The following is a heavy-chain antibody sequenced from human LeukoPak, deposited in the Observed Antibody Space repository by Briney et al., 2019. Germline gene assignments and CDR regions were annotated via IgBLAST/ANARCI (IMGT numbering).Heavy chain of an antibody. CDR1: GFTFSSYA. J-gene: IGHJ4*02. CDR2: ISGSGGST. CDR3: ARDSGITNYFDY. V-gene: IGHV3-23*01. D-gene: IGHD1-14*01. Sequence: GSLRLSCAASGFTFSSYAMSWVRQAPGKGLEWVSAISGSGGSTYYADSVKGRFTISRDNSKNTLYLQMNSLRAEDTAVYYCARDSGITNYFDYWGQGTLVTVSS.